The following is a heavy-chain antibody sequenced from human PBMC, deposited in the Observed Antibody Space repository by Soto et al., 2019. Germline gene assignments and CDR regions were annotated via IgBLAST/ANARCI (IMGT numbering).Heavy chain of an antibody. Sequence: EVQLVESGGGLVQPGGSLKLSCAASGFTFSGSAMHWVRQASGKGLEWVGRIRSKANSYATAYAASVKGRFTISRDDSKNTAYLQMNSLKTEDTDVYYCTRHDPYSSSWGPFDYWGQGTLVTVSS. V-gene: IGHV3-73*02. J-gene: IGHJ4*02. CDR1: GFTFSGSA. D-gene: IGHD6-13*01. CDR2: IRSKANSYAT. CDR3: TRHDPYSSSWGPFDY.